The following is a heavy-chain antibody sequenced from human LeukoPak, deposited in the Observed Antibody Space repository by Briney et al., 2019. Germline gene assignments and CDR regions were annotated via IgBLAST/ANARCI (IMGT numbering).Heavy chain of an antibody. CDR2: ISYDGSNK. D-gene: IGHD6-6*01. CDR1: GFTFSSYA. J-gene: IGHJ6*04. V-gene: IGHV3-30-3*01. CDR3: ARGGSSFAPQDV. Sequence: GGSLRLSCAASGFTFSSYAMHWVRQAPGKGLEWVAVISYDGSNKYYADSVKGRFTISRDNSKNTLYLQMNSLRAEDTAVYYCARGGSSFAPQDVWGKGTTVTVSS.